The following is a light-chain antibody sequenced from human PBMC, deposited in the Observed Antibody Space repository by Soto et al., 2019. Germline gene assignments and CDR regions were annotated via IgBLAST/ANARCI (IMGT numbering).Light chain of an antibody. CDR2: EVS. CDR1: SSDVGAYNY. V-gene: IGLV2-14*01. J-gene: IGLJ1*01. Sequence: QSVLTQPASVSGSPGQSGAISFTGTSSDVGAYNYISWYQQHPGKAPKLLLSEVSNRPSGVSDRFSGSKSGNTASLTISGLQAEDEADYYCSSLTTSFTYVFGTGTKVTVL. CDR3: SSLTTSFTYV.